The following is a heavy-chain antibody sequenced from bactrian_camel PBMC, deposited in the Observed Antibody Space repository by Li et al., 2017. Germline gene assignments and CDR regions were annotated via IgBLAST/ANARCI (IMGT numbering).Heavy chain of an antibody. CDR1: ASISSSYC. D-gene: IGHD1*01. CDR3: AANAFLGKSCGIGMAYAYNH. CDR2: ILGYGRT. V-gene: IGHV3S42*01. Sequence: VQLVESGGGSVQDGGSQRLSCVASASISSSYCMGWIRQRPGNEREGVAAILGYGRTTYADSVKGRFTISKDNAKNVLYLQMNSLKLEDTAMYYCAANAFLGKSCGIGMAYAYNHWGQGTQVTVS. J-gene: IGHJ4*01.